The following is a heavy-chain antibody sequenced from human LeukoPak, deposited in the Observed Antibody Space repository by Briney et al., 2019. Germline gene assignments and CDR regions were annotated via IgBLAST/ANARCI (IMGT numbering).Heavy chain of an antibody. V-gene: IGHV3-23*01. D-gene: IGHD4-17*01. CDR3: AEWDGDLKGGGDWFDP. CDR2: ISGSGGST. CDR1: GFTFRSYA. Sequence: PGGSLRLSCAASGFTFRSYAMSWVRQAPGKGLEWVSAISGSGGSTYYADSVKGRFTISRDNSKNALYLQMNSLRAEDTGVYYCAEWDGDLKGGGDWFDPWGQGTLVTVSS. J-gene: IGHJ5*02.